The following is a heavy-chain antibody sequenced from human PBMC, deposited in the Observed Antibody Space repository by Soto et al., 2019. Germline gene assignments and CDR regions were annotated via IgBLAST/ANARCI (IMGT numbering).Heavy chain of an antibody. D-gene: IGHD3-22*01. Sequence: GGSLRLSCAASGFTFSSYGMHWVRQAPGKGLEWVAVISYDGSNKYYADSVKGRFTISRDNSKNTLYLQMNSLRAEDTAVYYCAKDQVLSSGYYYDEHYFDYWGQGTLVTVSS. CDR2: ISYDGSNK. V-gene: IGHV3-30*18. CDR3: AKDQVLSSGYYYDEHYFDY. J-gene: IGHJ4*02. CDR1: GFTFSSYG.